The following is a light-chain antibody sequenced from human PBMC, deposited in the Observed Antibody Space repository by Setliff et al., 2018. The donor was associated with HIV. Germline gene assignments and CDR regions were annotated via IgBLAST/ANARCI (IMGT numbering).Light chain of an antibody. CDR2: YDS. V-gene: IGLV3-21*04. CDR1: NIGSKS. Sequence: SYALTQPPSVSVAPGKTARITCGGNNIGSKSVHWYQQKPGQAPVLVIYYDSDRPSGIPERFSGSNSGNTATLTVSRVEAGDEADYYCQVWDSSSDHPSYVFGTGTKV. CDR3: QVWDSSSDHPSYV. J-gene: IGLJ1*01.